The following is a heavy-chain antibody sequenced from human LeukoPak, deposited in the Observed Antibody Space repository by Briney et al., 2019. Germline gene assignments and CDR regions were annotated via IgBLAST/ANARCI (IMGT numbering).Heavy chain of an antibody. D-gene: IGHD4-17*01. J-gene: IGHJ4*02. Sequence: PGGSLRRSCAASGFTVSSNSMSWVRQAPGKGLEWVSVIYSGGSTYYADSVKGRFTISRNNSKNTLYLQMNSLRAEDTAVYYCVRGDYGDYTLFDYWGQGTLVTVSS. CDR1: GFTVSSNS. CDR3: VRGDYGDYTLFDY. CDR2: IYSGGST. V-gene: IGHV3-53*01.